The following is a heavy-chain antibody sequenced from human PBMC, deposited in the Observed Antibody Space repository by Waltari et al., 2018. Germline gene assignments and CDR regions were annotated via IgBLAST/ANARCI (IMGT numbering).Heavy chain of an antibody. D-gene: IGHD6-19*01. CDR2: IYYSGST. J-gene: IGHJ4*02. CDR1: GGSISRSRYY. V-gene: IGHV4-39*01. Sequence: QLQLQESGPGLVKPSETLSLTCTVSGGSISRSRYYWGWIRQPPGKGLEWIGSIYYSGSTYYNPSLKSRVTISVDTSKNQFSLKLSSVTAADTAVYYCARLTPGIAVAGPYFDYWGQGTLVTVSS. CDR3: ARLTPGIAVAGPYFDY.